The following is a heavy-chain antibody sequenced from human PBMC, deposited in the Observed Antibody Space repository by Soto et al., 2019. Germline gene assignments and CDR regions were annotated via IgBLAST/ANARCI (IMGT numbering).Heavy chain of an antibody. V-gene: IGHV1-69*06. D-gene: IGHD7-27*01. CDR3: ATGVGFYGMDV. CDR2: TIPMFGTT. CDR1: VGTFSSYA. J-gene: IGHJ6*02. Sequence: QVQLVQSGAEVKKPGSSVKVSCKASVGTFSSYAISWVRQAPGQGLEWMGGTIPMFGTTSYAQRFQGRVTITADKSSSTAYMELSSLRSEDTAVYYCATGVGFYGMDVWGQGTTVTVSS.